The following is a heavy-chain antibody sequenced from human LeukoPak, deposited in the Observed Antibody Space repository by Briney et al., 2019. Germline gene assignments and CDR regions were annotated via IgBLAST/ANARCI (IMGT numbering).Heavy chain of an antibody. V-gene: IGHV1-46*01. CDR1: GYTFTSYC. J-gene: IGHJ6*03. D-gene: IGHD5-18*01. Sequence: ASVKVSCKASGYTFTSYCMHWVLQAPGQGLEWMGIINPSGGSTSYAQKLQGRVTMTRDTSTSTVYMELSSLSSEDTAVYYCARDFNGYSYGYSSYYYYYMDVWGKGTTVTVSS. CDR3: ARDFNGYSYGYSSYYYYYMDV. CDR2: INPSGGST.